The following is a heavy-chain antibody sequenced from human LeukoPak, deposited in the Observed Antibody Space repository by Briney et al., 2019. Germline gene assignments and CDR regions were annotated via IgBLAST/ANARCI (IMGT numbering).Heavy chain of an antibody. CDR3: ARDASGANLPFDY. CDR2: ISGGGETR. D-gene: IGHD4/OR15-4a*01. CDR1: GFTFSTYE. J-gene: IGHJ4*02. Sequence: EGSLRLSCAASGFTFSTYEMNWVRQATGKGLECISYISGGGETRYYADSVKGRFTISRDNGKNSLYLKMNSLRAEDTAVYYCARDASGANLPFDYWGQGTQVTVSS. V-gene: IGHV3-48*03.